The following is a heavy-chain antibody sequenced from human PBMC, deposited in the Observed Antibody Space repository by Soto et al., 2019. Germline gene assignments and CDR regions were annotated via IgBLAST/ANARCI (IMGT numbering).Heavy chain of an antibody. Sequence: QVQLVESGGGLVKPGGSLRLSCAASGFIFSDYYMSWIRQAPGKGLEWVSYISGSGSIVYYADSMKGRFTISRDNAKNSVYLQMNSLRVDDTAVYYCARYRGLYYYGSGSPSDLWGQGVLVTVSS. J-gene: IGHJ5*02. D-gene: IGHD3-10*01. CDR3: ARYRGLYYYGSGSPSDL. V-gene: IGHV3-11*01. CDR1: GFIFSDYY. CDR2: ISGSGSIV.